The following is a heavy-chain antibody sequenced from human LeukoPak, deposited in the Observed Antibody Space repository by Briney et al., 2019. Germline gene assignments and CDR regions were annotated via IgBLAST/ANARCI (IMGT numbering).Heavy chain of an antibody. CDR1: GGTFSSYA. D-gene: IGHD6-19*01. V-gene: IGHV1-69*01. CDR3: ARDRDGAVAGFDY. Sequence: GSSVTVSCTASGGTFSSYAISWVRQAPGQGLEWMGGIIPIFGTANYAQKFQGRVTITADESTSTAYMELSSLRSEDTAVYYCARDRDGAVAGFDYWGQGTLVTVSS. J-gene: IGHJ4*02. CDR2: IIPIFGTA.